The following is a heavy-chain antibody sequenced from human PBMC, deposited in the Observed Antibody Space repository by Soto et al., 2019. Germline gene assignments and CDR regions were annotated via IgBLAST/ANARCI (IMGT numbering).Heavy chain of an antibody. CDR3: ARGQVKYSSCWYGAGTTNWLDP. CDR2: IIPIFGTA. D-gene: IGHD6-19*01. V-gene: IGHV1-69*06. J-gene: IGHJ5*02. CDR1: GGTFSSYA. Sequence: QVQLVQSGAEVKKPGSSVKVSCKASGGTFSSYAISWVRQAPGQGLEWMGGIIPIFGTANYAQKFQGRVTITADKSTSTAYMELSSLRSEDTAVYYCARGQVKYSSCWYGAGTTNWLDPWGQGTLVTVSS.